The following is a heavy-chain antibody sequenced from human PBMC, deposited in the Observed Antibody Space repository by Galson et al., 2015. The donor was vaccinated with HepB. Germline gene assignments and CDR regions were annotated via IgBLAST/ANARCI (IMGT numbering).Heavy chain of an antibody. CDR2: ISGTSSTI. V-gene: IGHV3-48*02. J-gene: IGHJ4*02. CDR1: GFIFSGYS. D-gene: IGHD5-12*01. CDR3: ARGDPRGYSGYDRPLDY. Sequence: SLRLSCAASGFIFSGYSMTWVRQAPGKGLEWVSYISGTSSTIYYADSVKGRFTISRDNAKNSLYLQMNSLRDEDTAVYYCARGDPRGYSGYDRPLDYWGQGTLVTVSS.